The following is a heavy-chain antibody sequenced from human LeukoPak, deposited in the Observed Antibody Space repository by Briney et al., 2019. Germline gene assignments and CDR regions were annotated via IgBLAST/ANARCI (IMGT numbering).Heavy chain of an antibody. J-gene: IGHJ5*02. CDR2: IIPTLGIA. CDR1: GGTFSSYA. V-gene: IGHV1-69*04. CDR3: ARDRVEGIAVAGTGWFDP. D-gene: IGHD6-19*01. Sequence: SVKVSCKASGGTFSSYAISWVRQAPGQGLEWMGRIIPTLGIANYAQKFQGRVTITADKPTSTAYMELSSLRSEDTAVYYCARDRVEGIAVAGTGWFDPWGQGTLVTVSS.